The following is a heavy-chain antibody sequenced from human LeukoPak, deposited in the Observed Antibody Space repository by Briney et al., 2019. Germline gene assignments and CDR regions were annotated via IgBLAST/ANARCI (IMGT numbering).Heavy chain of an antibody. Sequence: ASVKVSCKAAGCTFTGYYMHWVRQAPGQGLEWMGWINPNSGGAKDAQKFQGRVTMTRDTSISTAYMELSRLRYDDTAVYYCARGRGGGSFDIWGQGTMVTVSS. J-gene: IGHJ3*02. CDR3: ARGRGGGSFDI. CDR1: GCTFTGYY. V-gene: IGHV1-2*02. CDR2: INPNSGGA. D-gene: IGHD2-15*01.